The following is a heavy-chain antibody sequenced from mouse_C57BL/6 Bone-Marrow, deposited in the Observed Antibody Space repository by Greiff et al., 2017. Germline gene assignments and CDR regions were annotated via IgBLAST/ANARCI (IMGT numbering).Heavy chain of an antibody. D-gene: IGHD1-1*01. V-gene: IGHV1-64*01. CDR1: GYTFTSYW. CDR2: IHPNSGST. J-gene: IGHJ4*01. CDR3: ASVYGRFYAMDY. Sequence: QVQLQQPGAELVKPGASVKLSCKASGYTFTSYWMHWVKQRPGQGLEWIGMIHPNSGSTNYNEKFKSQATLTVDKSSSTAYMQLSSLTSEDSAVFCCASVYGRFYAMDYWGQGTSVTVSS.